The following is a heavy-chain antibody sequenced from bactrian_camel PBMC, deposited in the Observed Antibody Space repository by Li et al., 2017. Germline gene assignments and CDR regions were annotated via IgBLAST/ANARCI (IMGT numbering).Heavy chain of an antibody. CDR1: GFTATNNL. J-gene: IGHJ4*01. CDR2: TRGSDGST. V-gene: IGHV3S60*01. CDR3: AIGGSCGMVLWDY. Sequence: HVQLVESGGGSVQAGGSLRLSCAASGFTATNNLIGWFRQAPGKEREVVVTRGSDGSTSYADSIKGRFTIAKDSTKNTLYLQMNNLQPEDTAMYHCAIGGSCGMVLWDYWGHGTQVTVS. D-gene: IGHD3*01.